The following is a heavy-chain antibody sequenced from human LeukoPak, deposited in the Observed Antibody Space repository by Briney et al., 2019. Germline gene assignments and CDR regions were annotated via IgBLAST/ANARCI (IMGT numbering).Heavy chain of an antibody. CDR2: IRSKAYGGTT. Sequence: GGSLRLSCAASGFTFSSYSMNWVRQAPGKGLEWVGFIRSKAYGGTTEYAASVKGRFTISRDDSKSIAYLQMNSLKTEDTAVYYCTRDGYSYGASPWGQGTLVTVSS. J-gene: IGHJ4*02. CDR1: GFTFSSYS. CDR3: TRDGYSYGASP. V-gene: IGHV3-49*04. D-gene: IGHD5-18*01.